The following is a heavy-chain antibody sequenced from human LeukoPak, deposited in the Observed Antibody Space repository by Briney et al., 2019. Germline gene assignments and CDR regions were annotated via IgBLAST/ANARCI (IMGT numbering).Heavy chain of an antibody. CDR2: INHSGTT. Sequence: SETLSLTCAVPGGSFSGHYWSWIRQPPGKGLEWIGEINHSGTTNYNPSLKSRVTISVDTSKNQFSLKVTSVTAADTAVYSCARRVVMLAATRREKNYSGMDVWGQGTTVTVSS. J-gene: IGHJ6*02. CDR1: GGSFSGHY. D-gene: IGHD2-15*01. CDR3: ARRVVMLAATRREKNYSGMDV. V-gene: IGHV4-34*01.